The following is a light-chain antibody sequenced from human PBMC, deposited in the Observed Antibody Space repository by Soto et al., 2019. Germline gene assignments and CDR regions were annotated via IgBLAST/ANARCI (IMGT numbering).Light chain of an antibody. Sequence: DILMTQSPSNLSASVGDRVTITCRASESISVWLAWYQQKPGKAPKLLIYEASILESGVPSRFSGTGSGTEFTLTISSLQPNDFATYYCQQSKTKLWTFGQGTRVEV. CDR1: ESISVW. V-gene: IGKV1-5*01. J-gene: IGKJ1*01. CDR3: QQSKTKLWT. CDR2: EAS.